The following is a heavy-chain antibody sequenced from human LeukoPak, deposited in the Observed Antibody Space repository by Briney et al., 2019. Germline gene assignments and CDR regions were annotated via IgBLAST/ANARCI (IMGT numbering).Heavy chain of an antibody. CDR1: GFTFSSAW. V-gene: IGHV3-74*03. J-gene: IGHJ4*02. CDR3: VRDRVGPDY. D-gene: IGHD1-26*01. Sequence: GGSLRLSCAASGFTFSSAWMHWVRQAPGTGLVWVSRITDDATTTYADSVKGRFTISRDNAKNTLYLQMNSLRAEDTAVYYCVRDRVGPDYWGQGALVTVSS. CDR2: ITDDATT.